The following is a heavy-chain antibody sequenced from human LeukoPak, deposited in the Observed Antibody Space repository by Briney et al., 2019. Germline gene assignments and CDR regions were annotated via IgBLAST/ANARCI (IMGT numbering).Heavy chain of an antibody. J-gene: IGHJ5*02. V-gene: IGHV3-23*01. CDR2: IRVSDET. CDR1: GFAFSNYA. D-gene: IGHD2-15*01. Sequence: PGGSLRLSCAASGFAFSNYAMNRVRQAPGKGLEWVSGIRVSDETYYADSVKGRFTISRANSENTLYLQLSGLRADDTAVYYCARDMSGVVAANWFDPWGQGTLVTVSS. CDR3: ARDMSGVVAANWFDP.